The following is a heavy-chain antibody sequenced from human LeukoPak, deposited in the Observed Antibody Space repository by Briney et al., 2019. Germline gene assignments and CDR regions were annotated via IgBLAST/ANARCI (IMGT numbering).Heavy chain of an antibody. D-gene: IGHD1-1*01. CDR3: AREKLTRYNWNKESRGDAFDI. J-gene: IGHJ3*02. CDR2: ISSSSSYI. V-gene: IGHV3-21*01. CDR1: GFTFSSYS. Sequence: GGSLRLSCAASGFTFSSYSMNWVRQAPGKGLEWVSSISSSSSYIYYADSVKGRFTISRDNAKNSLYLQMNSLRAEDTAVYYCAREKLTRYNWNKESRGDAFDIWGQGTMVTVSS.